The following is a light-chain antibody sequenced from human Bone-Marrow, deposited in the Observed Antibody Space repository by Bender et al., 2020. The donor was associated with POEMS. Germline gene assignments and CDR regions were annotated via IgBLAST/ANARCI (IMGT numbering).Light chain of an antibody. CDR1: SSDVGSYNY. CDR3: AVWDDSLNGWV. Sequence: QSALTQPASVSGSPGQSITISCTGTSSDVGSYNYVCWYQQHPGKAPKLMIYDVSNRPSGVSNRFSASKSGNTASLTISGLQAEDEADYYCAVWDDSLNGWVFGGGTKLTVL. CDR2: DVS. J-gene: IGLJ3*02. V-gene: IGLV2-14*03.